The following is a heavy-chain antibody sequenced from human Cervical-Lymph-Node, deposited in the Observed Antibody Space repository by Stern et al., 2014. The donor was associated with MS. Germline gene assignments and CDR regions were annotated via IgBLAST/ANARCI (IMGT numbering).Heavy chain of an antibody. CDR3: ARTHYDFRSGYYGWFDP. J-gene: IGHJ5*02. CDR2: IDARGTII. V-gene: IGHV3-11*01. Sequence: QVQLVESGGGLVKPGESLRLSCAASGFTFSDYYMSWLRQAPGKGLEWASYIDARGTIIYYADSVKGRFTLSRDNSNDSLYLQLNSLSAEDTAVYYCARTHYDFRSGYYGWFDPWGQGTLVTVSS. CDR1: GFTFSDYY. D-gene: IGHD3-3*01.